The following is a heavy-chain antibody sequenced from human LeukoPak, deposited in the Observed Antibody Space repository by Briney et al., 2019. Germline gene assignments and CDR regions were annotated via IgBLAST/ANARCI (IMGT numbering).Heavy chain of an antibody. J-gene: IGHJ6*03. CDR3: ARRSGGSWDYYYYMDV. D-gene: IGHD2-15*01. CDR2: ISAYNCST. Sequence: GASVKVSCKASGYTFTSYGISRVRQAPGQGLEWMGWISAYNCSTNYAQKLQGRVTMTTDTSTSTAYMELRSLRSDDTAVYYCARRSGGSWDYYYYMDVWGKGTTVTVSS. CDR1: GYTFTSYG. V-gene: IGHV1-18*01.